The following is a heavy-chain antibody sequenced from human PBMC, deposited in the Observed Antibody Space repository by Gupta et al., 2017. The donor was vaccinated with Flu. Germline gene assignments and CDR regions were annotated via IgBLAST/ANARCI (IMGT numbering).Heavy chain of an antibody. J-gene: IGHJ5*02. V-gene: IGHV1-2*02. CDR2: INPNSGGT. CDR3: AREKCCSTASCYRWFDP. Sequence: QVQLVQSGAEVKKPGASVKVSCRASGYTFIGYYIHWVRQAPGHGLEWMGWINPNSGGTNYVQKFQGRVTMTTDTSINTAYMELSRLRSDDTAVYYCAREKCCSTASCYRWFDPWGQGTLVTVSS. CDR1: GYTFIGYY. D-gene: IGHD2-2*02.